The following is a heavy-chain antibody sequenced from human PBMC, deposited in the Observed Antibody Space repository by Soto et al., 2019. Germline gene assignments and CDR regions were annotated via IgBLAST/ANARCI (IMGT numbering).Heavy chain of an antibody. V-gene: IGHV4-4*07. CDR1: GASINSYF. CDR3: AREAGPDRWFDP. J-gene: IGHJ5*02. Sequence: SETLSLTCTVSGASINSYFWTWIRQRAGKGLDWIGRISTSGTTNYNLSLKSRVTMSVDTSKNHFSLNLTSVTAADTAVYYCAREAGPDRWFDPWGQGTLVTVSS. D-gene: IGHD6-19*01. CDR2: ISTSGTT.